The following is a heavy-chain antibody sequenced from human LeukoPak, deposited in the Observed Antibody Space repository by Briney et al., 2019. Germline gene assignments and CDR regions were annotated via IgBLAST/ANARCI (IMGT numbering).Heavy chain of an antibody. CDR1: GYTFTGYY. J-gene: IGHJ4*02. V-gene: IGHV1-2*02. Sequence: ASVKVSCKASGYTFTGYYMHWVRQAPGQGLEWMGWINPNSGGTNYAQKFQGRVTMTRDTSISTAYMELSRLRSDDTAVYYCARDKPYSGSSGWPIDYWGQGTLVTVSS. D-gene: IGHD6-19*01. CDR2: INPNSGGT. CDR3: ARDKPYSGSSGWPIDY.